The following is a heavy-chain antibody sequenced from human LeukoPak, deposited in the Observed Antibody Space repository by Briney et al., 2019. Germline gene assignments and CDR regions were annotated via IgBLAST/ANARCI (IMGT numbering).Heavy chain of an antibody. D-gene: IGHD3-10*01. CDR3: VRVSRFLYWYFDL. CDR1: GGSISSYY. J-gene: IGHJ2*01. V-gene: IGHV4-59*08. Sequence: SETLSLTCTVSGGSISSYYWSWIRQPPGKGLEWIGYIYYSGSTNYNPSLKSRVTISVDTSKNQFSLKLSSVTAADTAVYYCVRVSRFLYWYFDLWGRGTLVTVSS. CDR2: IYYSGST.